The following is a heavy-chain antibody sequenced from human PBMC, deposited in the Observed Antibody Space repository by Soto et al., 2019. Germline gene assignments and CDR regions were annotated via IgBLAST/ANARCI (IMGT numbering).Heavy chain of an antibody. CDR3: ARDDRSVSGVVTLDH. Sequence: ASVKVSCKATGYSFKNYAVHWVRQAPGQRLAWMGVTNEGSGNTRFSQKFQGRISITRDTSASTLYLDLSSLTSEDTAIYYCARDDRSVSGVVTLDHWGPGTLVTVSS. CDR2: TNEGSGNT. J-gene: IGHJ4*02. V-gene: IGHV1-3*01. D-gene: IGHD3-3*01. CDR1: GYSFKNYA.